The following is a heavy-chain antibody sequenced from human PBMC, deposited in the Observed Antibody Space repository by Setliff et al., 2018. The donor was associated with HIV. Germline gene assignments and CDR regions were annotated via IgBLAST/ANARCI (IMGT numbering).Heavy chain of an antibody. V-gene: IGHV7-4-1*02. CDR2: INTETGNP. D-gene: IGHD1-26*01. J-gene: IGHJ4*02. CDR1: GYTFTTYG. Sequence: GASVKVSCKASGYTFTTYGISWVRQAPGQGFEWMGWINTETGNPMYAQGFRGRFVFSLDTSVSTAYLQINSLKAEDTAMYYCARVGSYWSTFDYWGQGALVTSPQ. CDR3: ARVGSYWSTFDY.